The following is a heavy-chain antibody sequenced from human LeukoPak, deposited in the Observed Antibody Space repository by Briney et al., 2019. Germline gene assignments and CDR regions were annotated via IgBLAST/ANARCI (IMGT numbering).Heavy chain of an antibody. Sequence: PSETLSLTCTGSGASISSSYWSWIRQPPGKGLEWIGYIYYTGSTNYNPSLKSRVTISVDTSKNQFSLKLSPVTAADTAVYYCARRHDTEYSGDWGPHDYYYGMNVWGQGTTVTVSS. CDR3: ARRHDTEYSGDWGPHDYYYGMNV. CDR1: GASISSSY. D-gene: IGHD6-19*01. J-gene: IGHJ6*02. CDR2: IYYTGST. V-gene: IGHV4-59*08.